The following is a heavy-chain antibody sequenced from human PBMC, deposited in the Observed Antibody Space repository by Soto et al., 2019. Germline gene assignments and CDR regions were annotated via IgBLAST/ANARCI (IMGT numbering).Heavy chain of an antibody. CDR3: ARGSGYSYGPIDY. CDR2: IYYSGTT. V-gene: IGHV4-31*03. CDR1: GGSISGGGFY. Sequence: SSETLSLTCTVSGGSISGGGFYWTWIRHYPGEGLEWIGCIYYSGTTHYNPSLKSRITISIDPSNNRFSLQVRSVTAADTAVYYCARGSGYSYGPIDYWGQGTLVTVS. D-gene: IGHD5-18*01. J-gene: IGHJ4*02.